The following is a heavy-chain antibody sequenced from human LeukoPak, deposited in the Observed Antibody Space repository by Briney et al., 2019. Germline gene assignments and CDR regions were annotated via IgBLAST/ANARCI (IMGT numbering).Heavy chain of an antibody. CDR1: GFTFSSYW. CDR2: INQDGSEK. V-gene: IGHV3-7*04. J-gene: IGHJ3*02. CDR3: ARGGLYWHI. D-gene: IGHD2-15*01. Sequence: GGSLRLSRAASGFTFSSYWMSWVRQAPGKGLEWVANINQDGSEKYSVDSVKGRFTISRDNARNSLYLQMDSLRAEDTALYYCARGGLYWHIWGQGTMVTVSS.